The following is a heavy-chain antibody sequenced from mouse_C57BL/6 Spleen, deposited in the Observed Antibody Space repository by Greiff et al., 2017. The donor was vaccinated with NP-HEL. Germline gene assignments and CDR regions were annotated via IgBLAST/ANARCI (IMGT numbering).Heavy chain of an antibody. CDR2: IRSKSNNYAT. J-gene: IGHJ2*01. CDR3: VRDFYYFDY. V-gene: IGHV10-1*01. CDR1: GFSFNTYA. Sequence: EVKLMESGGGLVQPKGSLKLSCAASGFSFNTYAMNWVRQAPGKGLEWVARIRSKSNNYATYYADSVKDRFTISRDDSESMLYLQMNNLKTEDTAMYYCVRDFYYFDYWGQGTTLTVSS.